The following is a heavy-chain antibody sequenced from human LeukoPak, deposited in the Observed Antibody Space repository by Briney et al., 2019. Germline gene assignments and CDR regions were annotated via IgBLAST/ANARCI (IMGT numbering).Heavy chain of an antibody. D-gene: IGHD5-12*01. V-gene: IGHV3-7*01. CDR3: VNLGYSG. J-gene: IGHJ4*02. Sequence: GGSLRLSCEASGFSFSAAWMTWVRQAPRKGLEWVATIKNDGSDKYYVDSVKGRFTLSRDNAKNSVYLQMNSLRVEDTAVYYCVNLGYSGGGQGTLVTVSS. CDR1: GFSFSAAW. CDR2: IKNDGSDK.